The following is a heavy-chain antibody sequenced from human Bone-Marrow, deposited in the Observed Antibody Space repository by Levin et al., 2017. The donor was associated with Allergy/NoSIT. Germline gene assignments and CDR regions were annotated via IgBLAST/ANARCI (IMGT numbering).Heavy chain of an antibody. Sequence: SQTLSLTCAVPGYSIRDYYWGWIRQPPGKGLEWIGSIYHSGGTNYNPSLKSRVTISVDTSKNQFSLKLSSVTAADTAVYYCAREYYLDVWGKGTTVTVSS. CDR2: IYHSGGT. CDR3: AREYYLDV. CDR1: GYSIRDYY. V-gene: IGHV4-38-2*02. J-gene: IGHJ6*03.